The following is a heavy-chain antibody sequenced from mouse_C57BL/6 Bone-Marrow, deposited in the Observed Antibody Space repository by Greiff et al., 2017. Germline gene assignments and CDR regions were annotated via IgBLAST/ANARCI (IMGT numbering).Heavy chain of an antibody. V-gene: IGHV1-81*01. J-gene: IGHJ3*01. CDR3: ARRASWFAY. CDR1: GYTFTSYG. CDR2: IDPRSGNT. Sequence: QVHVKQSGAELARPGASVKLSCKASGYTFTSYGISWVKQRTGQGLAWIGVIDPRSGNTYYTEKFKGKATLTADKSSSTAYMELRSLTSEDSAVYFFARRASWFAYWGQGTLVTVSA. D-gene: IGHD3-3*01.